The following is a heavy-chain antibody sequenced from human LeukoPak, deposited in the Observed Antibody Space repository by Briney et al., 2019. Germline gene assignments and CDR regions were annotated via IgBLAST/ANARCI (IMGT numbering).Heavy chain of an antibody. D-gene: IGHD3-10*01. V-gene: IGHV3-66*01. CDR1: GFTVGTNY. Sequence: GGSLRLSCAASGFTVGTNYMSWVRQAPGKGLEWVSVLYSGGSTYYADSVKGRFTISRDNAKNSLYLQMNGLRAEDTAVYYCASVYGSGSYFHYYYGMDVWGQGTTVTVSS. CDR3: ASVYGSGSYFHYYYGMDV. CDR2: LYSGGST. J-gene: IGHJ6*02.